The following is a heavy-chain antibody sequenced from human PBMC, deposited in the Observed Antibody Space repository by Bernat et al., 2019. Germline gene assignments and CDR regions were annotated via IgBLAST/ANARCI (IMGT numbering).Heavy chain of an antibody. CDR2: ISGSGGST. Sequence: VQLVESGGGVVQPGRSLRLSCAASGFTFSSYAMSWVRQAPGKGLEWVSAISGSGGSTYYADSVKGRFTISRDNSKNTLYLQMNSLRAEDTAVYYCAKMRYSSGWYELWGQGTLVTVSS. D-gene: IGHD6-19*01. CDR3: AKMRYSSGWYEL. V-gene: IGHV3-23*04. J-gene: IGHJ5*02. CDR1: GFTFSSYA.